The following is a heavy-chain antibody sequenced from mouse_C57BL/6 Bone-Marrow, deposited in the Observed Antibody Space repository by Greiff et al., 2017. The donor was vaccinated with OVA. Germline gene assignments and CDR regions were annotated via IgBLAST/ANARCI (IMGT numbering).Heavy chain of an antibody. CDR3: TALGRPYWYFDV. CDR1: GFTFSDAW. J-gene: IGHJ1*03. V-gene: IGHV6-6*01. D-gene: IGHD4-1*01. Sequence: EVHLVESGAGLVQPGGSMKFSCAASGFTFSDAWMDWVRQSPEKGLEWVAEIRHKANNHAIYYAVCVKGRFTIARDDSTGRVYLQMITLEAEVSGFYYCTALGRPYWYFDVWGTGTTVTVSS. CDR2: IRHKANNHAI.